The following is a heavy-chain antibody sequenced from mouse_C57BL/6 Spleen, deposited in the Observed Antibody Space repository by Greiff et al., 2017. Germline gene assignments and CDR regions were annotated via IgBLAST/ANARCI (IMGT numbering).Heavy chain of an antibody. D-gene: IGHD2-3*01. V-gene: IGHV1-50*01. CDR2: IDPSDSYT. CDR3: ARSGLLGFAY. CDR1: GYTFTSYW. J-gene: IGHJ3*01. Sequence: QVQLQQPGAELVKPGASVKLSCKASGYTFTSYWMQWVKQRPGQGLEWIGEIDPSDSYTNYNQKFKGKATLTVDTSSSTAYMQLSSLTSEDSAVYYCARSGLLGFAYWGQGTLVTVSA.